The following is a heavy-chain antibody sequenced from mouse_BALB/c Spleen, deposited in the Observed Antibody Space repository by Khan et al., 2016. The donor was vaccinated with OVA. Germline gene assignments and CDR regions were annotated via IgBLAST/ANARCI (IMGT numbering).Heavy chain of an antibody. D-gene: IGHD3-3*01. V-gene: IGHV2-6-4*01. CDR3: ARNRDGGSYWYFDV. Sequence: QVQLKESGPGLVAPSQSLSITCTVSGFSLSRYSVHWVRQPPGKGLEWLGIMWSGGSTASNSALKSRLSISKDNSESQVFLKMNRLQTEDSAMNYCARNRDGGSYWYFDVWGAGTTVTVSS. CDR1: GFSLSRYS. CDR2: MWSGGST. J-gene: IGHJ1*01.